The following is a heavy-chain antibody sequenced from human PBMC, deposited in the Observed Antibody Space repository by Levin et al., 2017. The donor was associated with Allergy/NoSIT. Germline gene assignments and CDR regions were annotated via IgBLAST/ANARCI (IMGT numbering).Heavy chain of an antibody. Sequence: TSETLSLTCAVYGGSFSGYYWSWIRQPPGKGLEWIGEINHSGSTNYNPSLKSRVTISVDTSKNQFSLKLSSVTAADTAVYYCARAKYVVGATAYWYFDLWGRGTLVTVSS. CDR1: GGSFSGYY. V-gene: IGHV4-34*01. J-gene: IGHJ2*01. D-gene: IGHD1-26*01. CDR2: INHSGST. CDR3: ARAKYVVGATAYWYFDL.